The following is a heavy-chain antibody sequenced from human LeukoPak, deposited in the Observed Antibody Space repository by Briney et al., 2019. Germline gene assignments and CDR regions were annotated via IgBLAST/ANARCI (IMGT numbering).Heavy chain of an antibody. V-gene: IGHV3-15*01. CDR1: GFTFSNAW. D-gene: IGHD3-10*01. CDR2: IKSKTDGGTT. Sequence: GGSLRLSCAASGFTFSNAWMSWARQAPGKGLEWVGRIKSKTDGGTTDYAAPVKGRFTISRDDSKNTLYLQMNSLKTEDTAVYYCTTDATMVRGVDQFDPWGQGTLVTVSS. J-gene: IGHJ5*02. CDR3: TTDATMVRGVDQFDP.